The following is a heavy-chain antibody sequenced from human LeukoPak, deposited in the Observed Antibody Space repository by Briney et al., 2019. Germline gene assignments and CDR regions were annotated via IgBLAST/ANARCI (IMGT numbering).Heavy chain of an antibody. Sequence: PSETLSLTCAVSGGSISSGGYSWSWIRQPPGKGLEWIGYIYHSGSTYYNPSLKSRVTISVDRSKNQFSLKLSSVTAADTAVYYCARVEMATISSDYWGQGTLVTVSS. D-gene: IGHD5-24*01. CDR3: ARVEMATISSDY. CDR1: GGSISSGGYS. V-gene: IGHV4-30-2*01. CDR2: IYHSGST. J-gene: IGHJ4*01.